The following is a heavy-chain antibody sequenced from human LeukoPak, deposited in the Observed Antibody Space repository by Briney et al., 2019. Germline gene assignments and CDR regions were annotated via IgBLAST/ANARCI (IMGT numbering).Heavy chain of an antibody. D-gene: IGHD5-18*01. CDR3: AKDKYSPFDY. J-gene: IGHJ4*02. V-gene: IGHV3-30*02. Sequence: GGSLRLSCEASGFTFSSYGMHWIRQAPGKGLEWVAFIRYDGSIKYYADSVKGRFTISRDNSKDTLYLQMNSLRAEDTAVYYCAKDKYSPFDYWGQGTLVTVSS. CDR1: GFTFSSYG. CDR2: IRYDGSIK.